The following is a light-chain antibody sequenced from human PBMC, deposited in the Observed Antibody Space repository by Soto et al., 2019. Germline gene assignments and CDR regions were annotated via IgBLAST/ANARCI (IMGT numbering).Light chain of an antibody. J-gene: IGKJ2*01. Sequence: DIQMTQSPSTLSASVGDRVTITCRASQSISSWLAWYQQKPGKAPKLLIYKASSLESGVPSRFSGSGSGTEFTLTISSLQPDDFATYYCQQYNSYHYTFXQGTKVDIK. CDR2: KAS. CDR1: QSISSW. V-gene: IGKV1-5*03. CDR3: QQYNSYHYT.